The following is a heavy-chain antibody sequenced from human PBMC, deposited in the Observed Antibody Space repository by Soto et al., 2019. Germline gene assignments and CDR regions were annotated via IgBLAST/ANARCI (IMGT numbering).Heavy chain of an antibody. Sequence: GGSLRLSCAASGFTFTRYSMNCVRQAPGKGLEWVSSISSTTNYIYYGDSMKGRFTISRDNAKNSLYLEMNSLRAEDTAVYYCARESEDLTSNFDYWGQGTLVTVSS. CDR1: GFTFTRYS. CDR2: ISSTTNYI. CDR3: ARESEDLTSNFDY. V-gene: IGHV3-21*06. J-gene: IGHJ4*02.